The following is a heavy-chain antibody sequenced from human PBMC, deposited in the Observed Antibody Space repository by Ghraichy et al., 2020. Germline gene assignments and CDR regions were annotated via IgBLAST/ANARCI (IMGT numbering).Heavy chain of an antibody. D-gene: IGHD3-10*01. Sequence: SETLSLTCSVSGGSVSSDTYNWTWIRQPPGKGLEWIGFIDNTGSTKYNPSLKSRVTISVDTSKNLFSLKLTSVTAADSAVYYCAGESLYYGSGSYYCPPRSSGMDVWGQGTTVTVSS. CDR2: IDNTGST. J-gene: IGHJ6*02. V-gene: IGHV4-61*01. CDR3: AGESLYYGSGSYYCPPRSSGMDV. CDR1: GGSVSSDTYN.